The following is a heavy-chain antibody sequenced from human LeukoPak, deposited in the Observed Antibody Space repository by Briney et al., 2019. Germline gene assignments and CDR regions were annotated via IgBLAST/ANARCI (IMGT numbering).Heavy chain of an antibody. V-gene: IGHV1-69*04. D-gene: IGHD4-17*01. J-gene: IGHJ4*02. CDR1: GGTFSSYA. CDR2: IIPILGIA. Sequence: ASVKVSCKASGGTFSSYAISWVRQAPGQGLEWMGRIIPILGIANYAQKFQGRVTITADKSTSTAYMELSSLRSEDTAVYYCARALTTAGFLLDYWGQGTLVTVSS. CDR3: ARALTTAGFLLDY.